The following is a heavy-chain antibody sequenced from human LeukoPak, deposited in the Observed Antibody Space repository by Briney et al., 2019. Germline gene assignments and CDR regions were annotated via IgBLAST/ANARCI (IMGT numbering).Heavy chain of an antibody. D-gene: IGHD3-10*01. CDR3: ARATEWFGELLGYY. CDR2: INHSGST. Sequence: PETLSLTCAVYGGSFSGYYWSWIRQPPGKGLEWIGEINHSGSTNYNPSLKSRVTISVDTSKNQFSLKLSSVTAADTAVYYCARATEWFGELLGYYWGQGTLVTVSS. J-gene: IGHJ4*02. V-gene: IGHV4-34*01. CDR1: GGSFSGYY.